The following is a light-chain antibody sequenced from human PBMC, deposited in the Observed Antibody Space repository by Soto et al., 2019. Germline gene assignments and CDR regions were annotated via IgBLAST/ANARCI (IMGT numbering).Light chain of an antibody. V-gene: IGKV1-9*01. Sequence: DIQLTQSPSFLSASVGDRVTITCRASQGISSYLAWYQQKPGKAPKLLIYAASTLQSGVPSRFSGSGSGTEFTLTISSLQPEDFATYYCQQLNSYPLPVGGGTKVDSK. CDR2: AAS. CDR3: QQLNSYPLP. J-gene: IGKJ4*01. CDR1: QGISSY.